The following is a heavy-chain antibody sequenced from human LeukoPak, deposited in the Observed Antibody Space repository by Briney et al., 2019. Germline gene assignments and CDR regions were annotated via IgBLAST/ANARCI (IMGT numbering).Heavy chain of an antibody. CDR2: ISAYNGNT. CDR3: ARTAIAVAGNGPLDY. V-gene: IGHV1-18*01. CDR1: GYTFTSYG. J-gene: IGHJ4*02. Sequence: GASVKVSCKASGYTFTSYGISWVRQAPGQWLEWMGWISAYNGNTNYAQKLQGRVTMTTDTSTSTAYMELRSLRSDDTAVYYCARTAIAVAGNGPLDYWGQGTLVTVSS. D-gene: IGHD6-19*01.